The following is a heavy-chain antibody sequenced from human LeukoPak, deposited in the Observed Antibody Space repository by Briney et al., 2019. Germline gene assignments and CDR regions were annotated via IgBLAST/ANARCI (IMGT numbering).Heavy chain of an antibody. D-gene: IGHD1-7*01. J-gene: IGHJ5*02. CDR2: VSSDGSID. V-gene: IGHV3-30*03. Sequence: GGSLRLSCAASGFIFSSYGMHWVRQAPGKGLEWVAVVSSDGSIDYYADSLRGRFTVSRDNSKNTMFLQFNTLRPEDTAVYYCAREGMGTTFSAWFDPWGQGTLVTVSS. CDR1: GFIFSSYG. CDR3: AREGMGTTFSAWFDP.